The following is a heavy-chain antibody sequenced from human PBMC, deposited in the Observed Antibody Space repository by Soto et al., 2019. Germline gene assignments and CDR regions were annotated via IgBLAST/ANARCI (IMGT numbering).Heavy chain of an antibody. CDR2: INGANT. Sequence: EVQLLESGGGLVQPGGSLRLSCAASEFTFSAFPMSWIRQAPGKGLEWVSTINGANTYYADSVKGRFIISRDNSKDTLYLQMNNLGAEDTAIYYCAKESSGYDIDWGQGTLVTVSS. CDR1: EFTFSAFP. CDR3: AKESSGYDID. D-gene: IGHD5-12*01. V-gene: IGHV3-23*01. J-gene: IGHJ4*02.